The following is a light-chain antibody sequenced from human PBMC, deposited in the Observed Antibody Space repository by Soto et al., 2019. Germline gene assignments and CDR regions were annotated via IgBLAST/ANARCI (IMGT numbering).Light chain of an antibody. CDR2: NDD. V-gene: IGLV1-44*01. J-gene: IGLJ3*02. CDR3: STWDDSLNGWV. CDR1: ISNIGKDT. Sequence: QSVLTQPPSVSGTPGLRVNISCSGGISNIGKDTVNWCQQLPGTAPKLLMFNDDKRPSGVPDRFSGSRSGTSASLAISGLQADDEAVYFCSTWDDSLNGWVFGGGTKLTVL.